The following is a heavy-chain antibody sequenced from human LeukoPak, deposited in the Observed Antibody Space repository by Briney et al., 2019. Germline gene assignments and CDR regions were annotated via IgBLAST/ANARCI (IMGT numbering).Heavy chain of an antibody. Sequence: SETPSLTCTVSGSSISNYYWGWIRQPAGKGLESIGRIYTSGGTDYNPSLKSRVTISVETYKNHFSLKLTSVTAADTAMYYCARENRDYDGSGYYYRYWGRGTLVTVSS. V-gene: IGHV4-4*07. CDR1: GSSISNYY. CDR2: IYTSGGT. J-gene: IGHJ4*02. D-gene: IGHD3-22*01. CDR3: ARENRDYDGSGYYYRY.